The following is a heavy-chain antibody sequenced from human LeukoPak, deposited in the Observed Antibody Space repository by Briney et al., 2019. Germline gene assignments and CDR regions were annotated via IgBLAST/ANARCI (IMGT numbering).Heavy chain of an antibody. CDR2: INHSGST. D-gene: IGHD3-22*01. Sequence: SETLSLTCAVYGGSFSGYYWSWIRQPPGKGLEWIGEINHSGSTNYNPSLKSRVTISVDTSTNQFSLKLSSVTAADTAVYYCARGKYYYDSSGYYGYWGQGTLVTVSS. CDR1: GGSFSGYY. J-gene: IGHJ4*02. CDR3: ARGKYYYDSSGYYGY. V-gene: IGHV4-34*01.